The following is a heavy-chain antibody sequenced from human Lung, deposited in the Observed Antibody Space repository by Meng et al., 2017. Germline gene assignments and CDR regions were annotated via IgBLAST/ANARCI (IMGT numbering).Heavy chain of an antibody. CDR3: ARVGYYYDSGGYYGIDY. CDR2: IYYTGST. CDR1: GGSIGSSSYY. Sequence: QLQLQESGPGLVKPSETLSLTCTVSGGSIGSSSYYWGWIRQPPGKGLEWIGSIYYTGSTYYNPSLKSRVTISVDTSKIQFSLKLSSVTAADTAVFYCARVGYYYDSGGYYGIDYWGQGTLVTVSS. D-gene: IGHD3-22*01. V-gene: IGHV4-39*01. J-gene: IGHJ4*02.